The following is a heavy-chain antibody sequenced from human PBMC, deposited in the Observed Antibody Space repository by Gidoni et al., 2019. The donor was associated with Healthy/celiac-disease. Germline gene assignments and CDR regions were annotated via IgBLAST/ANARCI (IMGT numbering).Heavy chain of an antibody. CDR2: INSDGSST. CDR1: GFTFSSYW. Sequence: EVQLVESGGGLVQPGGSLRLSCAASGFTFSSYWMHWVRQAPGKGLVWVSRINSDGSSTSYADAVKGRFTISRDNAKNTLYLQMNSLRAEDTAVYYCARGGHCSSTSCDWFDPWGQGTLVTVSS. V-gene: IGHV3-74*01. D-gene: IGHD2-2*01. J-gene: IGHJ5*02. CDR3: ARGGHCSSTSCDWFDP.